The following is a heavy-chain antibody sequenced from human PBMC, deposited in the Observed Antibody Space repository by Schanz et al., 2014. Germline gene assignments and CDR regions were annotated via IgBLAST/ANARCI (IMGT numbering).Heavy chain of an antibody. CDR2: IIPSLGLA. CDR3: ARDLTVDTGYVVHYYYYGMDV. CDR1: GGTFSTYT. J-gene: IGHJ6*02. V-gene: IGHV1-69*09. D-gene: IGHD5-12*01. Sequence: QVQLVQSGAEVKKPGSSVKVSCKLSGGTFSTYTISWVRQAPGQGLEWMGRIIPSLGLAKYEQKFQDKVTITADTSTTTAYMELTSLRSEDTAVYFCARDLTVDTGYVVHYYYYGMDVWGQGTTVTVSS.